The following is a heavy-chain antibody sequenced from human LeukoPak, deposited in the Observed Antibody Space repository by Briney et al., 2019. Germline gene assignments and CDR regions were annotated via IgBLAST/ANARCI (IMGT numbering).Heavy chain of an antibody. V-gene: IGHV4-59*12. D-gene: IGHD4-11*01. J-gene: IGHJ4*02. Sequence: PSETLSLTCTVSGGSINSYYWSWIRQTPGMGLEWIGYIFSSGSTNYNPSLKSRVNFSVDMSKNQFSLKLRSVTAADTAVYYCARERDYTNYYFDYWGQGTLVTVSS. CDR3: ARERDYTNYYFDY. CDR2: IFSSGST. CDR1: GGSINSYY.